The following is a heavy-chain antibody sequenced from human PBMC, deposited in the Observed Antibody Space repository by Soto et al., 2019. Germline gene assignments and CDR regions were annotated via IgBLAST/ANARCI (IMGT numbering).Heavy chain of an antibody. V-gene: IGHV1-8*01. CDR3: ARRAETNGWNGFGADKYYFDF. CDR2: MNPNTGNS. J-gene: IGHJ4*02. Sequence: ASVKVSCKASGYTFTSYDIYWVRQATGQGLEWMGWMNPNTGNSGYAQKFQGRVTMTSDTSISTAHMELSSLRSEDTAVYYCARRAETNGWNGFGADKYYFDFWGQGTLVTVSS. CDR1: GYTFTSYD. D-gene: IGHD1-1*01.